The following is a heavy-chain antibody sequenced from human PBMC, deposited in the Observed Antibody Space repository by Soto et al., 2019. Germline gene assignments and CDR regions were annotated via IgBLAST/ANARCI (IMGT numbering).Heavy chain of an antibody. V-gene: IGHV3-53*01. J-gene: IGHJ3*02. CDR3: ARELDYYDSSGYSSMGSFDI. D-gene: IGHD3-22*01. CDR2: IYSGGST. Sequence: HPGGSLRLSCAASGFTVSSNYMSWVRQAPGKGLEWVSVIYSGGSTYYADSVKGRFTISRDNSKNTLYLQMNSLRAEDTAVYYCARELDYYDSSGYSSMGSFDIWGQGTMVTVSS. CDR1: GFTVSSNY.